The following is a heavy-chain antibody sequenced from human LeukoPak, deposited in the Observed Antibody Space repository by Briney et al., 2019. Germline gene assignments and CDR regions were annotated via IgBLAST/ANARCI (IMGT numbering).Heavy chain of an antibody. V-gene: IGHV3-7*01. Sequence: PGGSLRLSCAASGFSFSNYWMTWVRQAPGKGLEWVANIKQDGSEKYYVDSVKGRFSISRDNAKNSPFLQMNSLRAEDTAVYYCVRDWGGGDDYWGQGTLVSVSS. CDR3: VRDWGGGDDY. CDR1: GFSFSNYW. CDR2: IKQDGSEK. J-gene: IGHJ4*02. D-gene: IGHD3-10*01.